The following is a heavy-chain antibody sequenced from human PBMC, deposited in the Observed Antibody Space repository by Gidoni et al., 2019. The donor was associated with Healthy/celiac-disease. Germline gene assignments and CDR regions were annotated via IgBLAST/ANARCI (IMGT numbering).Heavy chain of an antibody. J-gene: IGHJ4*02. D-gene: IGHD4-17*01. CDR1: GGSSSSSSYY. CDR3: ARHEDGDYYDLDY. CDR2: IYYSGST. V-gene: IGHV4-39*01. Sequence: QLQLQESGPGLVKPSETLSLPCTVAGGSSSSSSYYWGWIRQPPGKGLEWIGSIYYSGSTYYNPSLKSRVTISVDTSKNQFSLKLSSVTAADTAVYYCARHEDGDYYDLDYWGQGTLVTVSS.